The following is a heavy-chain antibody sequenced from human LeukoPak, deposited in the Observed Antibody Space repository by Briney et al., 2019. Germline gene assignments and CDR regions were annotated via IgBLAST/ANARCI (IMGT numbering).Heavy chain of an antibody. Sequence: SETLSLTCTVSGGSVSSGSYYWSWIRQPPGKGLEGMGYIYYSGSTNYNPSLKSRVTISVDTSKNQFSLKLSSVTAADTAVYYCARGVAVAGNLDYWGQGTLVTVSS. V-gene: IGHV4-61*01. CDR2: IYYSGST. J-gene: IGHJ4*02. D-gene: IGHD6-19*01. CDR3: ARGVAVAGNLDY. CDR1: GGSVSSGSYY.